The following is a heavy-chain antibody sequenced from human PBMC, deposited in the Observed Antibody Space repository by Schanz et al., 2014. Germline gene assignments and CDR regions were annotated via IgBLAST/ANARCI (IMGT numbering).Heavy chain of an antibody. CDR2: INPSSGTT. CDR1: GYTFTTYY. J-gene: IGHJ4*02. CDR3: ARGSLAGYVALLMAANDY. Sequence: QVQLVQSGAEVKKPGVSVKVSCKASGYTFTTYYIHWVRQAPGQGLEWMGKINPSSGTTRIAQNFQGRLTVARDTSTSTVNMELSSLRSEDTAVYYCARGSLAGYVALLMAANDYWGQGTLLTVSS. V-gene: IGHV1-46*01. D-gene: IGHD2-15*01.